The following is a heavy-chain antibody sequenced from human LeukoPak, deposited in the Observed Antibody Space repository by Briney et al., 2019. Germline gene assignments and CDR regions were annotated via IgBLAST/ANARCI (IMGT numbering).Heavy chain of an antibody. CDR2: INPSGGST. J-gene: IGHJ4*02. Sequence: GASVKVSCKASGYTFTNYYIHRVRQAPGQGLEWMGIINPSGGSTSYAQKFQGKVTMTRDTSTSTVYMELSSLRCEDTAFYYCARASSSSSGFDYWGQGILVTVSS. D-gene: IGHD6-6*01. CDR1: GYTFTNYY. V-gene: IGHV1-46*01. CDR3: ARASSSSSGFDY.